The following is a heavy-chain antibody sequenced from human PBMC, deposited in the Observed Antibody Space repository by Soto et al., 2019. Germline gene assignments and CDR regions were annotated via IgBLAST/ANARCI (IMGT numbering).Heavy chain of an antibody. CDR2: ISAYNGNT. CDR1: RYTFPSYG. J-gene: IGHJ5*02. Sequence: GASVQVSFKASRYTFPSYGISCVRQAPGQGLEWLGWISAYNGNTNYAQKLQGRVTMTTDTSTSKAYMVLRSLRSDDTAVDYCARQQSRRFDPWGQGTLVPVSS. CDR3: ARQQSRRFDP. V-gene: IGHV1-18*01.